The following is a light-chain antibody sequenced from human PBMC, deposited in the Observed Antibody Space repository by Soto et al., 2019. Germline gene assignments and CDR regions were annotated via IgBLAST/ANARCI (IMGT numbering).Light chain of an antibody. CDR3: QQYYNTPLT. CDR1: QSVLYSSNNKNY. CDR2: WAS. Sequence: DIVMTQSPDSLAVSLGERATINCKSSQSVLYSSNNKNYLTWYQQKPGQPPKLLIYWASTWESGVPDRFSGSGSGTDFTLTISNLQAEDVAVYYCQQYYNTPLTFGGGTKVEIK. V-gene: IGKV4-1*01. J-gene: IGKJ4*01.